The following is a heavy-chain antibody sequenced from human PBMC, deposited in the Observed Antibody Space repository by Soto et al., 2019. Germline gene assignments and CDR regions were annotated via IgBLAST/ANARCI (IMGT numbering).Heavy chain of an antibody. CDR1: GYTFTSYG. CDR2: ISAYNGNT. J-gene: IGHJ3*02. V-gene: IGHV1-18*01. CDR3: ARDLVGYSSGWSGDAFDI. Sequence: ASVKVSCKASGYTFTSYGISWVRQAPGQGLEWMGWISAYNGNTNYAQKLQGRVTMTTDTSTSTAYMELRSLRSDDTAVYYCARDLVGYSSGWSGDAFDIWGQGTMVTVSS. D-gene: IGHD6-19*01.